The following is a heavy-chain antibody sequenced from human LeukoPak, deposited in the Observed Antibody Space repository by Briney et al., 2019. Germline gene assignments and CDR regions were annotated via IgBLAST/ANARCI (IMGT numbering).Heavy chain of an antibody. J-gene: IGHJ6*02. CDR1: GYTFTSYD. CDR3: ARGAHLRYFDWLLHYYYYGMDV. CDR2: MNPNSGNT. D-gene: IGHD3-9*01. V-gene: IGHV1-8*01. Sequence: ASVKVSCKASGYTFTSYDINWVRQANGQGLEWMGWMNPNSGNTGYAQKFQGRVTMTRNTSISTAYMELSSLRSEDTAVYYCARGAHLRYFDWLLHYYYYGMDVWGQGTTVTVSS.